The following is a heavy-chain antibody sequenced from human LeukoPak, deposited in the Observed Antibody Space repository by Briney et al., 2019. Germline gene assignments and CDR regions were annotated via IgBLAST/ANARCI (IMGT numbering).Heavy chain of an antibody. Sequence: PGGPLRLSCAASGFTFSSYAMTWVRQAPGKGLEWVSSINNSGTDTYYEDSVKGRFTISRDNSKNTLFLHINSLSAEDTAVYYCAAAVNTGRAEHYWGQGTLVTVSS. CDR1: GFTFSSYA. D-gene: IGHD4-17*01. CDR3: AAAVNTGRAEHY. V-gene: IGHV3-23*01. CDR2: INNSGTDT. J-gene: IGHJ4*02.